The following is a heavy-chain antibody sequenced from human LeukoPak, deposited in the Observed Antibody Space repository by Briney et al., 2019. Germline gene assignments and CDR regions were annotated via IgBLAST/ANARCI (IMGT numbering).Heavy chain of an antibody. CDR1: DGSLSDNY. Sequence: SETLSLICGVFDGSLSDNYRTWIRLPPGKGLEWIGYIYYSGSTNYNPSLKSRVTISVDTSKNQFSLKLSSVTAADTAVYYCARLPHFDGDGKWADYWGQGTLVTVSS. V-gene: IGHV4-59*08. CDR3: ARLPHFDGDGKWADY. J-gene: IGHJ4*02. D-gene: IGHD3-9*01. CDR2: IYYSGST.